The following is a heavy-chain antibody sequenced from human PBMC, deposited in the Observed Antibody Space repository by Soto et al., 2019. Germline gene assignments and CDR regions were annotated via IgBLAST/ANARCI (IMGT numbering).Heavy chain of an antibody. CDR3: AREGQLGY. D-gene: IGHD6-6*01. Sequence: ASVKVSCKASGYTFTSYYMHWVRQAPGQGLEWMGMISPSDGSTSYAQKFQGRVTMTTDTSTSTAYMELKSLRYDDTAVYYCAREGQLGYWGQGTPVTVSS. CDR2: ISPSDGST. CDR1: GYTFTSYY. V-gene: IGHV1-46*01. J-gene: IGHJ4*02.